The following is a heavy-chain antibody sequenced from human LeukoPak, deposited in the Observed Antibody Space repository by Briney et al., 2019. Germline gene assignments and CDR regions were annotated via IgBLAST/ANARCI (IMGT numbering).Heavy chain of an antibody. D-gene: IGHD1/OR15-1a*01. CDR2: IKYNGSEK. CDR1: GLSFSGQW. V-gene: IGHV3-7*01. CDR3: AFNNNFKY. Sequence: GGSLRLSCTASGLSFSGQWMNWVRQSPGQGLEWVANIKYNGSEKYYVDSVKGRFTISREDAKNSLSLQMDSVRPEDTAVYYCAFNNNFKYWGQGTLVIVSS. J-gene: IGHJ4*02.